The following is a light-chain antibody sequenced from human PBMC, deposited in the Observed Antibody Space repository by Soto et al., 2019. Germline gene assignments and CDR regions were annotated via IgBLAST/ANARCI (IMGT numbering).Light chain of an antibody. J-gene: IGLJ1*01. CDR2: GNY. Sequence: QSVLTQPPSASGTPGQRVTISCSGSSSNIGSETVNWFQHLPGTTPKLLIYGNYKRPSGVPARFSGSKSGTSASLAIIGPKSEAEADYYCAAWDDSLNDYVFGNGTKVT. CDR1: SSNIGSET. CDR3: AAWDDSLNDYV. V-gene: IGLV1-44*01.